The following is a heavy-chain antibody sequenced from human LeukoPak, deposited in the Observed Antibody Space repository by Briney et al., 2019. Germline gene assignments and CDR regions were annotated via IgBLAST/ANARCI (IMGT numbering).Heavy chain of an antibody. CDR1: GFTFSSCA. CDR2: ISYDGSNK. V-gene: IGHV3-30-3*01. CDR3: AREMIVEIDY. Sequence: GRSLRLSCAASGFTFSSCAMHWVRQAPGKGLEWVAVISYDGSNKYYADSVKGRFTISRDNSKNTLYLQMNSLRAEDTAVYYCAREMIVEIDYWGQGTLVTVSS. D-gene: IGHD3-22*01. J-gene: IGHJ4*02.